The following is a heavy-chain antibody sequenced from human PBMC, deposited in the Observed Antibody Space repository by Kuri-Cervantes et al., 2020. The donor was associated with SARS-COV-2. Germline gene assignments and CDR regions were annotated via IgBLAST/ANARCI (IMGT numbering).Heavy chain of an antibody. V-gene: IGHV4-39*01. CDR1: GGSISSGGYS. J-gene: IGHJ4*02. CDR2: IYYSGST. Sequence: SETLSLTCAVSGGSISSGGYSWSWIRQPPGKGLEWIGSIYYSGSTYYNPSLKSRVTISVDTSKNQFSLKLSSVTAADTAVYYCARHPPEYYSLHYFDYWGQGTLVTVSS. D-gene: IGHD3-10*01. CDR3: ARHPPEYYSLHYFDY.